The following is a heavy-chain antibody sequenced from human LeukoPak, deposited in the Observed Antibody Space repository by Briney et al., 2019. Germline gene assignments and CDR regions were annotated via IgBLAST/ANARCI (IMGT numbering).Heavy chain of an antibody. CDR2: INPNSGGT. J-gene: IGHJ5*02. Sequence: ASVKVSCKASGYTFTGYYMHWVRQAPGQGLEWMGWINPNSGGTNYAQKLQGRVTMTRDTSISTAYMELSRLRSDDTAVYYCARDHDIVATITWFDPWGQGTLVTVSS. CDR1: GYTFTGYY. CDR3: ARDHDIVATITWFDP. D-gene: IGHD5-12*01. V-gene: IGHV1-2*02.